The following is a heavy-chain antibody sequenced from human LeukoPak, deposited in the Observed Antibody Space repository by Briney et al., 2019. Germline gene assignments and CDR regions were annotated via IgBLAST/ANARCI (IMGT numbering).Heavy chain of an antibody. D-gene: IGHD1-14*01. Sequence: PSETLSLTCSVSGDSVSSDNYYWVWIRQPPGQGLEWIGTAHHSGSTFYNPSLESPVTISVDTSKSQFSLKLSSVTAADTAVYTCARHVRYKAMDVWGQGTTVTVS. J-gene: IGHJ6*02. V-gene: IGHV4-39*01. CDR3: ARHVRYKAMDV. CDR1: GDSVSSDNYY. CDR2: AHHSGST.